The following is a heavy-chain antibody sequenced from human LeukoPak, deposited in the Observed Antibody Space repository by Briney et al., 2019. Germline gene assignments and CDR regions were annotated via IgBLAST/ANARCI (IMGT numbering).Heavy chain of an antibody. J-gene: IGHJ3*02. D-gene: IGHD3-22*01. CDR3: AREDSSGTGDDAFDI. V-gene: IGHV3-33*01. CDR1: GFTFSSYG. Sequence: PGRSLRLSCAASGFTFSSYGMHWVRQAPGKGLEWVAVIWYDGSNKYYADSVKGRFTISRDNSKNTLYLQMNSLRAEDTAVYYCAREDSSGTGDDAFDIWGQGTMGTVSS. CDR2: IWYDGSNK.